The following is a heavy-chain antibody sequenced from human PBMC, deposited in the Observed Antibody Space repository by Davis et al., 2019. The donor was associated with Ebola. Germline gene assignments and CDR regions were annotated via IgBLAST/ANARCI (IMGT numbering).Heavy chain of an antibody. J-gene: IGHJ6*02. V-gene: IGHV3-66*01. CDR1: GFTVSSNY. CDR2: IYSGGST. D-gene: IGHD6-25*01. Sequence: PGGSLRLSCAASGFTVSSNYMSWVRQAPGKGLEWVSVIYSGGSTYYADSVKGRFTISRDNSKNTLYLQMNSLRAEDTAVYYCARETRAAAPQSNYYYYYGMDVWGQGTTVTVSS. CDR3: ARETRAAAPQSNYYYYYGMDV.